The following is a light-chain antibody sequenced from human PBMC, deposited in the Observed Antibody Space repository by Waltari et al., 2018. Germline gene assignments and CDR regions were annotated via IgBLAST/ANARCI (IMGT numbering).Light chain of an antibody. CDR2: DAS. CDR1: HGIGTP. Sequence: DIVLTQSPATLSLSPGQRATLSCRASHGIGTPLAWYQQQPGQAPRLLIYDASHRATGISARFSGSGAGTDFTLTISSREPEDSAVYYCQERSSWPALTFGGGTKVDFK. CDR3: QERSSWPALT. J-gene: IGKJ4*01. V-gene: IGKV3-11*01.